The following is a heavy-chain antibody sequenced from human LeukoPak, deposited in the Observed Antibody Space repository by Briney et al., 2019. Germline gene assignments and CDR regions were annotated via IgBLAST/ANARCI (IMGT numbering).Heavy chain of an antibody. CDR1: GGSISSGDYY. CDR2: MYYSGST. V-gene: IGHV4-30-4*01. Sequence: SQTLYLTCTVSGGSISSGDYYWSWIRQPPGKGPEWIAYMYYSGSTYYNPSLKSRVTMSADTSKNQLSLKLSSVTAADTAVYYCARPYYYDSRIDPWGQGILVTVSS. CDR3: ARPYYYDSRIDP. J-gene: IGHJ5*02. D-gene: IGHD3-22*01.